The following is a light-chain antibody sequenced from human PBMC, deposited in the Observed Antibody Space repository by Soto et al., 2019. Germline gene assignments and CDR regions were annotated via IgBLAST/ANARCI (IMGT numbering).Light chain of an antibody. CDR3: QHAQT. J-gene: IGKJ1*01. CDR1: QSVSSN. Sequence: EIVMTQAAATLSVSPGERATLSCRASQSVSSNLAWYQQKPGQAPRLPIYGASTRATGIPARFSGSGFGTEFTLTISSLQSEDFAVYYCQHAQTFGQGTKVDIK. V-gene: IGKV3-15*01. CDR2: GAS.